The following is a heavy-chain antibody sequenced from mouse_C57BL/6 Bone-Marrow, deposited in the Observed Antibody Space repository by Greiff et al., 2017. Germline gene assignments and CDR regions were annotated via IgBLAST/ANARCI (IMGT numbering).Heavy chain of an antibody. V-gene: IGHV1-76*01. CDR3: AGGAYYFDY. J-gene: IGHJ2*01. Sequence: VQLQQSGAELVRPGASVKLSCKASGYTFTDYYINWVKQRPGQGLEWIARIYPGSGNTYYNGKFKGKATLTADKSSSTAYMQLSSLTSEDSAVYFCAGGAYYFDYWGQGTTLTVSS. CDR2: IYPGSGNT. CDR1: GYTFTDYY.